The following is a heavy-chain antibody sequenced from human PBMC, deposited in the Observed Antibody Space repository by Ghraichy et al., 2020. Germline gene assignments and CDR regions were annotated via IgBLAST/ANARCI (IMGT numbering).Heavy chain of an antibody. CDR1: GGSISSYY. CDR3: ARDPSWAARALYFDY. J-gene: IGHJ4*02. CDR2: IYTSGST. D-gene: IGHD6-6*01. V-gene: IGHV4-4*07. Sequence: SETLSLTCTVSGGSISSYYWSWIRQPAGKGLEWIGRIYTSGSTNYNPSLKSRVTMSVDTSKNQFSLKLSSVTAADTAVYYCARDPSWAARALYFDYWGQGTLVTVSS.